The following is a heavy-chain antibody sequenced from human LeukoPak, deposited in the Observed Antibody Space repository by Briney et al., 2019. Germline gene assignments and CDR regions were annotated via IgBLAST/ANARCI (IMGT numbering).Heavy chain of an antibody. CDR3: ARESEPPPRRSGWWPIDYFDY. CDR2: IYYSGST. J-gene: IGHJ4*02. Sequence: SETLSLTCTVSGGSISSSSYYWGWIRQPPGKGLEWIGSIYYSGSTYYNPSLKSRVTISVDTSKNQFSLKLSSVTAADTAVYYCARESEPPPRRSGWWPIDYFDYWGQGTLVTVSS. D-gene: IGHD6-19*01. CDR1: GGSISSSSYY. V-gene: IGHV4-39*07.